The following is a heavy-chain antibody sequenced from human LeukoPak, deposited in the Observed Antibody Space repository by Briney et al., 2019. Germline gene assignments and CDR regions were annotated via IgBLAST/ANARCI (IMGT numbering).Heavy chain of an antibody. Sequence: GASVKVSCKASGYTFTSYAMHWVRQAPGQKLEWMGWINAGNGNTKYSQKFQGRVTITRDTSASTAYMELSSLRSEDTAVYYCARAPPHYYDSSGLDYWGQGTLVTVSS. D-gene: IGHD3-22*01. CDR1: GYTFTSYA. J-gene: IGHJ4*02. CDR3: ARAPPHYYDSSGLDY. V-gene: IGHV1-3*01. CDR2: INAGNGNT.